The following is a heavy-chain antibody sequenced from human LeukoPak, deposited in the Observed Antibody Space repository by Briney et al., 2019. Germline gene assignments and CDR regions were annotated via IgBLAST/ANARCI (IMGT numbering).Heavy chain of an antibody. V-gene: IGHV3-30*03. J-gene: IGHJ4*02. CDR3: ARDREYASGTLGY. CDR1: GFTFSGHW. D-gene: IGHD6-19*01. Sequence: SGGSLRLSCAASGFTFSGHWMTWVRQAPGKGLEWVAVISDDGSKKYYADSVKGRFTISRDSSKNTLYLQMNSLRAEDTAVYYCARDREYASGTLGYWGQGTLVTVSS. CDR2: ISDDGSKK.